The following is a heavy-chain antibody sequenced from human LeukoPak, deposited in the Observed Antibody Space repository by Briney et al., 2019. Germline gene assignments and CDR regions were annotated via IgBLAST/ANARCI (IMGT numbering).Heavy chain of an antibody. CDR2: VYHTGSS. Sequence: SETLSLTCSVSGDSIRSSYWSWIRQPPGKGLEWIGYVYHTGSSYYNPSLKSRATTSIDMSKNQFSLQLTSMTAADTAVYYCSGSYPQINYYYYGMDVWGQGTTVTVSS. CDR1: GDSIRSSY. CDR3: SGSYPQINYYYYGMDV. D-gene: IGHD1-26*01. J-gene: IGHJ6*02. V-gene: IGHV4-59*01.